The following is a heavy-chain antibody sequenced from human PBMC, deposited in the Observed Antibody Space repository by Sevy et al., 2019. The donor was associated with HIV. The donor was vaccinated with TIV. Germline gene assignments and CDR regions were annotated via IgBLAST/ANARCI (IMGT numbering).Heavy chain of an antibody. CDR2: ITDSGGST. D-gene: IGHD3-22*01. V-gene: IGHV3-23*01. CDR3: ANGYYYDSSGYYY. Sequence: GGSLRLSCAASGFTFSSYAMSWVRQAPGKGLEWVSDITDSGGSTNYVDSVKGRFAISIDSSKNTLYLQMNSLRAEDTAVYYCANGYYYDSSGYYYWGQGTLVTVSS. J-gene: IGHJ4*02. CDR1: GFTFSSYA.